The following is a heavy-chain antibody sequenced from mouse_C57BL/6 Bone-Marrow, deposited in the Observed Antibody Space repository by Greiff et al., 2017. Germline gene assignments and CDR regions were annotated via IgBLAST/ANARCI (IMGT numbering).Heavy chain of an antibody. D-gene: IGHD1-1*01. J-gene: IGHJ2*01. CDR1: GFTFSNYW. CDR3: TRAVVAEYYFDY. V-gene: IGHV6-3*01. Sequence: EVKVEESGGGLVQPGGSMKLSCAASGFTFSNYWMNWVRQSPEKGLEWVAQIRLKSDNYATHYAESVKGRFTISRDDSKSSVYLQMNNLRAEDAGIYCCTRAVVAEYYFDYWGQGTTLTVSS. CDR2: IRLKSDNYAT.